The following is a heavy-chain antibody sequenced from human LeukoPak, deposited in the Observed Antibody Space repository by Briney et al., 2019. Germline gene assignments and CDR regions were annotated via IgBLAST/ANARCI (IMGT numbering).Heavy chain of an antibody. CDR1: GGSFSGYY. Sequence: SETLSLTCAVYGGSFSGYYWSWIRQPPGKGLEWIGEINHSGSTNYNPSLKSRVTISVDTSKNQFSLKLSSVTAADTAVYYCARNPPDTAMFYYYYYYMDVWGKGTTVTASS. V-gene: IGHV4-34*01. D-gene: IGHD5-18*01. CDR3: ARNPPDTAMFYYYYYYMDV. J-gene: IGHJ6*03. CDR2: INHSGST.